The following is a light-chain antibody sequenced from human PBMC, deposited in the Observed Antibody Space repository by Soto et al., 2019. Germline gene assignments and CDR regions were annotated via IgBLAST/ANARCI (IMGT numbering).Light chain of an antibody. V-gene: IGKV1-9*01. Sequence: DIQLTQSPSFLSASVGDRVTITCRASQDIISSLAWYQQKPGKAPKLLIYAAITLQSGVPSRFSGSGSGTEFTLTISNLQPEDFAAYYCQQLNSYPLGFGQGTKVEIK. J-gene: IGKJ1*01. CDR3: QQLNSYPLG. CDR1: QDIISS. CDR2: AAI.